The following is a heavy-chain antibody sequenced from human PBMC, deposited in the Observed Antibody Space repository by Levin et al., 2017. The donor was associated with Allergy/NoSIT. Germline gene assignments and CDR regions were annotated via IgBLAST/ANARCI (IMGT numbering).Heavy chain of an antibody. CDR2: ISTGSRTI. Sequence: PGGSLRLSCAASGFIFGPYSMNWVRQAPGKGLEWVSYISTGSRTIYYADSVKGRFTISRDDAKNSLYLQMNSLRDEDTAVYYCARDASGWYDYWGQGTLVTVSS. V-gene: IGHV3-48*02. J-gene: IGHJ4*02. CDR1: GFIFGPYS. CDR3: ARDASGWYDY. D-gene: IGHD6-19*01.